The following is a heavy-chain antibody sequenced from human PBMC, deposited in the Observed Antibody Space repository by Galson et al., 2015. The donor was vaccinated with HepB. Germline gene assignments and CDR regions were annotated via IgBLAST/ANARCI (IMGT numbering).Heavy chain of an antibody. CDR1: GDSVSNNNAA. CDR2: TYYRARWYS. V-gene: IGHV6-1*01. CDR3: ARDLQDVNSFDAFDI. D-gene: IGHD1-1*01. Sequence: CAISGDSVSNNNAAWYWIRQSPSRGLEWLGRTYYRARWYSDYTVSLRSRVTISADPSKNQFSLKLGSVTAADTALYYCARDLQDVNSFDAFDIWGQGTMVTVSS. J-gene: IGHJ3*02.